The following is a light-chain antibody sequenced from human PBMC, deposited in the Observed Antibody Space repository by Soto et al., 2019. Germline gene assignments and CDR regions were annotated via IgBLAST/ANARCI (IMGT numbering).Light chain of an antibody. J-gene: IGKJ1*01. CDR2: GAS. CDR3: QQYGSSRPWT. V-gene: IGKV3-20*01. Sequence: EIVFTQSPGTLALSPGERASLSCRASQSVSSSYLAWYQQKPGQAPRLLIYGASSRATGIPDRFSGSGSATDFTLTIAGLEPEDFAMYYCQQYGSSRPWTFGQGTKVDIK. CDR1: QSVSSSY.